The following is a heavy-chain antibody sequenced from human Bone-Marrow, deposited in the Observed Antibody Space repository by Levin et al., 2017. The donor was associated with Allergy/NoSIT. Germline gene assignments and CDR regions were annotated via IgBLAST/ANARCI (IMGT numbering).Heavy chain of an antibody. CDR3: ARGGHCGDDGERDWFDP. Sequence: GPTLVKPTQTLTLTCTFSGFSLSTSGMCVSWIRQPPGKALEWLARIDWDDDKYYSTSLKTRLTISKDTSKNQVVLTMTNMDPVDTATYYCARGGHCGDDGERDWFDPWGQGTLVTVSS. V-gene: IGHV2-70*11. J-gene: IGHJ5*02. D-gene: IGHD4-17*01. CDR1: GFSLSTSGMC. CDR2: IDWDDDK.